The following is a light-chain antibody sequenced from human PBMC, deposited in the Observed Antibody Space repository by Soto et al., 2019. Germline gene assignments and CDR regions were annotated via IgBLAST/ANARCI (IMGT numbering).Light chain of an antibody. CDR3: QQRSNWPQYT. CDR2: GAS. V-gene: IGKV3-15*01. J-gene: IGKJ2*01. Sequence: EIVMTQSPTTLSVSPGERATLSCRASQSVSTNLAWYQQKPGQVPSLLIYGASTRASGIPARFSGSGSGTEFTLTIGSLQSEDFAVYYCQQRSNWPQYTFGQGTKLEIK. CDR1: QSVSTN.